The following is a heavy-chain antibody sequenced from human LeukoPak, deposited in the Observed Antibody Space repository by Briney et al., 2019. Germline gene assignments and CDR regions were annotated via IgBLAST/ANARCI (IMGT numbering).Heavy chain of an antibody. CDR1: GFTFSGSA. D-gene: IGHD1-1*01. J-gene: IGHJ6*02. V-gene: IGHV3-73*01. Sequence: GGSLRLSCAASGFTFSGSAMHWVRQASGKGLEWVGRIRSKANSYATAYAASVKGRFTISRDDSKNTAYLQMNSLKTEDTAVYYCTIQLETRIYYYYGMDVWGQGTTVTVS. CDR2: IRSKANSYAT. CDR3: TIQLETRIYYYYGMDV.